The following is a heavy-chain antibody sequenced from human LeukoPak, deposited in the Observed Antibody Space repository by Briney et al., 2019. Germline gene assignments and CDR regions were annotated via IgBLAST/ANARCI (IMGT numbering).Heavy chain of an antibody. CDR2: ISSSGSTL. D-gene: IGHD2-2*01. J-gene: IGHJ4*02. V-gene: IGHV3-48*03. CDR3: ARDPLYCSSTSCYHDY. Sequence: GGSLRLSCAASGFTFSSYEMNWVRQAPGKGLEWVSYISSSGSTLYYADSVKGRFTISRDNAKNSLYLQMNSLRAEDTAVYYCARDPLYCSSTSCYHDYWGQGTLVTVSS. CDR1: GFTFSSYE.